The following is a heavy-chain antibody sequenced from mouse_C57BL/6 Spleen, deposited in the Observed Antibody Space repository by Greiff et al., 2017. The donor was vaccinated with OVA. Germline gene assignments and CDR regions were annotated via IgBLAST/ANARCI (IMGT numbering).Heavy chain of an antibody. CDR2: ISYDGSN. V-gene: IGHV3-6*01. J-gene: IGHJ3*01. CDR3: ASADWSAY. Sequence: DVKLVESGPGLVKPSQSLSLTCSVTGYSITSGYYWNWIRQFPGNKLEWMGYISYDGSNNYNPSLKNRISITRDTSKNQFFLKLNSVTTEDTATYYCASADWSAYWGQGTLVTVSA. CDR1: GYSITSGYY.